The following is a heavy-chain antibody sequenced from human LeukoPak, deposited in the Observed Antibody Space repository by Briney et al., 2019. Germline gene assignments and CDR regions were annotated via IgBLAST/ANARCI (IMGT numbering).Heavy chain of an antibody. D-gene: IGHD6-13*01. CDR1: GGTFSSYA. J-gene: IGHJ5*02. V-gene: IGHV1-69*04. CDR3: ARELAAAGPTLNWFDP. Sequence: SVKVSCKASGGTFSSYAISWVRQAPGQGLEWMGRIIPILGIANYAQKFQGRATITADKSTSTAYMELSSLRSEDTAVYYCARELAAAGPTLNWFDPWGQGTLVTVSS. CDR2: IIPILGIA.